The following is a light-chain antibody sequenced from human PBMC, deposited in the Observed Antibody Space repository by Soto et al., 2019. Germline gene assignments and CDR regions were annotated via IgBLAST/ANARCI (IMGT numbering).Light chain of an antibody. CDR1: QGVSSSY. V-gene: IGKV3-20*01. J-gene: IGKJ1*01. CDR3: QQYANSRT. Sequence: EIVLTQSPGTLSLSPGEKATLSCRASQGVSSSYLAWYQQKLGQAPRLLIYGASTRATGIPDRFSGSGSGTDFTLTISRLEPEDFAVYYCQQYANSRTFGQGTKVEIK. CDR2: GAS.